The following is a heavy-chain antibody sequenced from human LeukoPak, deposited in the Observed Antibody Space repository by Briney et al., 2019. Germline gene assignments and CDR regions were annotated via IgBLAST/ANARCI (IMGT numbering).Heavy chain of an antibody. CDR2: IWYDGSNT. CDR1: RFTFSSYG. D-gene: IGHD4-11*01. CDR3: ATLLQGDGMDV. J-gene: IGHJ6*04. V-gene: IGHV3-33*01. Sequence: GRSLRLSCAASRFTFSSYGMHWVRQAPGKGLEWVAVIWYDGSNTYYADSVKGRFTISRDNSKNTLYLQMNSLRAEDTAIYYCATLLQGDGMDVWGKGTTVTVSS.